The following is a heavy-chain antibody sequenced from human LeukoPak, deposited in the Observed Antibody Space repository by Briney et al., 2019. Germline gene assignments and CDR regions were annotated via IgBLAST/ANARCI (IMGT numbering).Heavy chain of an antibody. D-gene: IGHD3-22*01. J-gene: IGHJ1*01. Sequence: PGGSLRLSCAASGFTFSSYWMHWVRQAPGKGLVWVSRINTDGSTTNYADSVKGRFTISRDNAKNTLSLQMNSLRAEDTGVYYCARAPSEIGGYYPEYFRHWGQGTLVTVSS. CDR2: INTDGSTT. V-gene: IGHV3-74*01. CDR1: GFTFSSYW. CDR3: ARAPSEIGGYYPEYFRH.